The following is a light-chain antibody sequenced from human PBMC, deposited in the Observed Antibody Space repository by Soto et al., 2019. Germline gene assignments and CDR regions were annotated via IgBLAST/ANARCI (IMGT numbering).Light chain of an antibody. CDR1: SSNIGSNT. J-gene: IGLJ3*02. CDR2: SNN. Sequence: QLVLTQPPSASGTPGQRVTISCSGSSSNIGSNTVNWYQQVPGTAPKLLIYSNNQRPSGVPDRFSGSKSGTSASLAISGLQSEDEADYYCAAWDDSLNGWVFGGGTKLTVL. CDR3: AAWDDSLNGWV. V-gene: IGLV1-44*01.